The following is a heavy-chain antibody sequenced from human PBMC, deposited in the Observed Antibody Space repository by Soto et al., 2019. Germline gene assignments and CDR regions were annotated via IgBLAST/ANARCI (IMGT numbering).Heavy chain of an antibody. V-gene: IGHV4-39*01. J-gene: IGHJ4*02. CDR2: IYYSGST. CDR1: GGSISSSSYY. Sequence: PSETLSLTCTVSGGSISSSSYYWGWIRQPPGKGLEWIGSIYYSGSTYYNPSLKSRVTISVDTSKNQFSLKLSSVTAADTAVYYCARLTSITIFGVVNGPLDFDYWGQGTLVTVS. D-gene: IGHD3-3*01. CDR3: ARLTSITIFGVVNGPLDFDY.